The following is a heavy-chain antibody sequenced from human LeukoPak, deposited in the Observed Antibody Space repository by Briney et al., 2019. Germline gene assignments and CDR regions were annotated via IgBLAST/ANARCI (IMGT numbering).Heavy chain of an antibody. J-gene: IGHJ6*02. Sequence: GASVKVSCTPSDYTFTSYGFTWVRQAPGQGLEWMGWISAYNGKTNFAQKLQGRITMTTDTSTSTAYMELRSLRSDDTAVYYCAREGADYYFGMDVWGQGTTVTVSS. CDR1: DYTFTSYG. CDR2: ISAYNGKT. V-gene: IGHV1-18*01. CDR3: AREGADYYFGMDV.